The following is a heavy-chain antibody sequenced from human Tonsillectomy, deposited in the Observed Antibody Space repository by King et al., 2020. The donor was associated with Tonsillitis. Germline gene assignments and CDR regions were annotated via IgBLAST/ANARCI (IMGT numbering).Heavy chain of an antibody. Sequence: QLQESGPGVVKPSETLSLTCTVSGGSISSYYWSWLRQPPGQGLEWIGYIYYSGSTNSNPSLKSRVTISVDTSKSQFFLNLSSVTAADTAVYYCARDYTGTKQYDYWGQGTLVTVSS. J-gene: IGHJ4*02. CDR2: IYYSGST. CDR1: GGSISSYY. V-gene: IGHV4-59*01. CDR3: ARDYTGTKQYDY. D-gene: IGHD1-1*01.